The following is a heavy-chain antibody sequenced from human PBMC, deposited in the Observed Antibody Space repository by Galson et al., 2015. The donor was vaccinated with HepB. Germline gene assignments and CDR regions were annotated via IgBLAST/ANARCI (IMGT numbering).Heavy chain of an antibody. CDR1: GYSFTNYW. CDR3: ATSIEQHFDY. D-gene: IGHD6-13*01. CDR2: IEPGDSYT. Sequence: QSGAEVKQPGESLRISCKGSGYSFTNYWISWVRQMPGKGLEWMGRIEPGDSYTNYSPSFQGHVTISADKSITTAYLQWSSLKASDTAMYYCATSIEQHFDYWGQGTLVTVSS. V-gene: IGHV5-10-1*01. J-gene: IGHJ4*02.